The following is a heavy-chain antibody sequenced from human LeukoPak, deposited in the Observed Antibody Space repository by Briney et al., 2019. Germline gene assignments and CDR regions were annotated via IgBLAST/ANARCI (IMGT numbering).Heavy chain of an antibody. Sequence: GESLKISCKGSGYSFTSYWIGWVRQAPGQGLEWMGWINPNSGGTNYAQKFQGRVTMTRDTSISTAYMELSRLRSDDTAVYYCARTPPKYCSSTSCYHFDYWGQGTLVTVSS. CDR2: INPNSGGT. CDR1: GYSFTSYW. V-gene: IGHV1-2*02. CDR3: ARTPPKYCSSTSCYHFDY. D-gene: IGHD2-2*01. J-gene: IGHJ4*02.